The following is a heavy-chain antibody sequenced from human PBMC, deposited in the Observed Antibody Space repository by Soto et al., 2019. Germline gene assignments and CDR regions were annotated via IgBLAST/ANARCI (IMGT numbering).Heavy chain of an antibody. V-gene: IGHV3-21*01. Sequence: PGGSLRLACAASGFTFSSYSMNWVRQAPGKGLEWVSSISSSSSYIYYADSVKGRFTISRDNAKNSLYLQMNSLRAEDTAVYYCAREEIAFWSGYSNYGMDVWGQGTTVTVSS. D-gene: IGHD3-3*01. CDR2: ISSSSSYI. J-gene: IGHJ6*02. CDR3: AREEIAFWSGYSNYGMDV. CDR1: GFTFSSYS.